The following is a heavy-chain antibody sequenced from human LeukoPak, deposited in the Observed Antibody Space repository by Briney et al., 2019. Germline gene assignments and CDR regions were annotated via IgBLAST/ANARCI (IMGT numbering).Heavy chain of an antibody. CDR3: ARDLTYGDPGG. Sequence: GGSLRLSCAASGFTFSNYGMHWVRQAPGKGLEWVAVIWYDGSKKYYTDSVKGRFTISRDNSKNTLYLQMNSLRAEDTAVYYCARDLTYGDPGGWGQGTLVTVPS. J-gene: IGHJ4*02. V-gene: IGHV3-33*01. CDR2: IWYDGSKK. CDR1: GFTFSNYG. D-gene: IGHD4-17*01.